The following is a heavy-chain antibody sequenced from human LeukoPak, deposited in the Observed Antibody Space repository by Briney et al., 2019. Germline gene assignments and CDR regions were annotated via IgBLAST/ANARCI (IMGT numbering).Heavy chain of an antibody. D-gene: IGHD6-13*01. Sequence: GASVKVSCEASGYTFATSSITWVRQAPGQRLEWMGWISPNNRNTHYAQNVQGRVTMTTDTSTSTAYMELRSLRSDDTAVYYCTRVRDSSNWWGPFDIWGQGTMVTVSS. CDR2: ISPNNRNT. CDR1: GYTFATSS. CDR3: TRVRDSSNWWGPFDI. J-gene: IGHJ3*02. V-gene: IGHV1-18*01.